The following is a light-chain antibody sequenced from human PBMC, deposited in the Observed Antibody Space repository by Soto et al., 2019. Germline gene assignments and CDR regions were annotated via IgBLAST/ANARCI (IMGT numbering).Light chain of an antibody. Sequence: EIVMKHSPDTLAASPGERATLSFRASQSVSSYLAWYQQKPGQAPRLLIYGTSTRVTGIPARFSGSGSGTEFTLTISSLQSEDFAVYYCQQYYNWPLTFGGGTKVDIK. CDR2: GTS. CDR3: QQYYNWPLT. CDR1: QSVSSY. J-gene: IGKJ4*01. V-gene: IGKV3-15*01.